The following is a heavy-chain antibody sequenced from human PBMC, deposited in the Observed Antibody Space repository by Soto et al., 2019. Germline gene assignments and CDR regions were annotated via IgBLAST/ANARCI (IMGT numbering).Heavy chain of an antibody. CDR1: VYTFTSYD. CDR3: VRHYDFWSGYSSSDWFDP. Sequence: ASVKVSCKDSVYTFTSYDINWVRQANRQGLEWMGWMNPNSGNTGYAQKFQGRVTMTRNTSISTAYMELSSLRSEDTAVYYCVRHYDFWSGYSSSDWFDPWGQGTLVTVSS. J-gene: IGHJ5*02. D-gene: IGHD3-3*01. V-gene: IGHV1-8*01. CDR2: MNPNSGNT.